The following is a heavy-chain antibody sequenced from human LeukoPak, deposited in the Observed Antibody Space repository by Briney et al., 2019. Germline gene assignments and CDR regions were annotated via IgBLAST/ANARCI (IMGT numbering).Heavy chain of an antibody. CDR3: VYSSGWGFDY. CDR2: ISYDGSNK. V-gene: IGHV3-30*03. Sequence: PGGSLRLSCAASGFTFSSYGMHWVRRAPGKGLEWVAVISYDGSNKYYADSVKGRFTISRDNSKNTLYLQMNSLRAEDTAVYYCVYSSGWGFDYWGQGTLVTVSS. CDR1: GFTFSSYG. J-gene: IGHJ4*02. D-gene: IGHD6-19*01.